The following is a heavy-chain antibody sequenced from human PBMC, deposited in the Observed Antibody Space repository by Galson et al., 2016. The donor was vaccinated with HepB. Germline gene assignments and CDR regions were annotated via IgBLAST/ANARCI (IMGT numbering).Heavy chain of an antibody. CDR1: GFTFSNYD. J-gene: IGHJ3*01. CDR3: ARVAGGEAAFDV. D-gene: IGHD6-25*01. Sequence: SLRLSCAASGFTFSNYDMHWVRQTTGKGLEWVSGIGTAGDTHYPDSMKGRFTNSRENAKNTLFLQLNTLRAGDTAVYYCARVAGGEAAFDVWGQGTMVTVSS. V-gene: IGHV3-13*01. CDR2: IGTAGDT.